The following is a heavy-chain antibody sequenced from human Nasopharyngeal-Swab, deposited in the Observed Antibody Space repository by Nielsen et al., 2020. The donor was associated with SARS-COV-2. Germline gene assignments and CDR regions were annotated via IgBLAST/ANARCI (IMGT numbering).Heavy chain of an antibody. J-gene: IGHJ2*01. Sequence: GESLKISCAASGFTFSSYEMNWVRQAPGKGLEWVSVIYSGGSTYYADSVKGRFTISRHNSKNTLYLQMNSLRAEDTAVYYCARGPYWYFDLWGRGTLVTVSS. CDR3: ARGPYWYFDL. V-gene: IGHV3-53*04. CDR2: IYSGGST. CDR1: GFTFSSYE.